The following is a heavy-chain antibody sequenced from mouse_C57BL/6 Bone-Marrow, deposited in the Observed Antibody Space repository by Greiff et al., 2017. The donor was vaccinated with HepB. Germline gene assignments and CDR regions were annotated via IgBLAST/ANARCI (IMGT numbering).Heavy chain of an antibody. CDR1: GYTFTSYW. V-gene: IGHV1-61*01. CDR2: IYPSDSET. Sequence: QVQLQQPGAELVRPGSSVKLSCKASGYTFTSYWMDWVKQRPGQGLEWIGNIYPSDSETHYNQKFKDKATLTVDKSSSTAYMQLSSLTSEDSAVYYCARRSITTVVDWYFDVWGTGTTVTVSS. D-gene: IGHD1-1*01. J-gene: IGHJ1*03. CDR3: ARRSITTVVDWYFDV.